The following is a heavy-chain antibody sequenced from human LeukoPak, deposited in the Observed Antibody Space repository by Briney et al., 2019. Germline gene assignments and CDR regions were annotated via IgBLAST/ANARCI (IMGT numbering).Heavy chain of an antibody. CDR3: AKGPEIYYGSGSFDY. CDR1: GFTFSTYA. J-gene: IGHJ4*02. CDR2: ITGSGDNT. V-gene: IGHV3-23*01. D-gene: IGHD3-10*01. Sequence: GGSLRLSCAASGFTFSTYAMNWVRQAPGRGLEWVSSITGSGDNTHYADSVKGRFTISRDNSKNTLFLQMNSLRDEDTALYYCAKGPEIYYGSGSFDYGGQGALVTVSS.